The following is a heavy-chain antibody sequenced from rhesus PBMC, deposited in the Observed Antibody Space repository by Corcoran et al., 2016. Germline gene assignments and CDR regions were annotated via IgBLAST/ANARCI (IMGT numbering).Heavy chain of an antibody. D-gene: IGHD1-20*01. Sequence: QVQLQESGPGLVKPSETLSLTCAVSGGSISSGYYYWSWIRQPSGKGLEWIGYITYSGSTSYNPSLKSRVTISRDTSKNQFSLKLSSVTAADTAVYYCARAYSWNTPPGGYFEFWGQGALVTVSS. CDR2: ITYSGST. CDR1: GGSISSGYYY. J-gene: IGHJ1*01. V-gene: IGHV4-122*02. CDR3: ARAYSWNTPPGGYFEF.